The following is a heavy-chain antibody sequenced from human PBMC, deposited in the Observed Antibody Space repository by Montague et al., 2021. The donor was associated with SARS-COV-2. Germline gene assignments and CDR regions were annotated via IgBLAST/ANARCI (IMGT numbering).Heavy chain of an antibody. CDR3: ARAVSVRRAVNWFDP. J-gene: IGHJ5*02. V-gene: IGHV4-59*11. Sequence: SETLSLTCTVSGGSMSDHYWSWIRQPPEKGLEWLAYIYYSGGINSNASLKSRVSMSVDTSKNQFSLKLTPVTAADTAVYYCARAVSVRRAVNWFDPWGQGTLVTVSS. CDR1: GGSMSDHY. D-gene: IGHD3-10*01. CDR2: IYYSGGI.